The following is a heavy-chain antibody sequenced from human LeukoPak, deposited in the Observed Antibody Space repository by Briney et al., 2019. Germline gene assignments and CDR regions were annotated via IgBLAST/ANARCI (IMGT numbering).Heavy chain of an antibody. CDR1: GFTFSSYA. CDR2: ISGSGGSI. D-gene: IGHD3-22*01. J-gene: IGHJ4*02. V-gene: IGHV3-23*01. Sequence: GGSLRLSCAASGFTFSSYAMSWVRQAPGKGLEWVSTISGSGGSIYYADSVKGRFTISRDNSKNTLYLQMNSLRADDTAVYYCAKSAKLMVVVPDYWGQGTLVTVSS. CDR3: AKSAKLMVVVPDY.